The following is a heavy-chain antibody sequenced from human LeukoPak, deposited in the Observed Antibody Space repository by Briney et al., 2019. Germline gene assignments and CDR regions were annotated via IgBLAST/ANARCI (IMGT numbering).Heavy chain of an antibody. D-gene: IGHD2-15*01. Sequence: GASVKVSCKASGYTFTGYYMHWVRQAPGQGPEWMGWINPNSGGTNYAQKFQGRVTMTGDTSISTAYMELSRLRSDDTAVYYCARDDCSGGSCYSEFDYWGQGTLVTVSS. V-gene: IGHV1-2*02. J-gene: IGHJ4*02. CDR3: ARDDCSGGSCYSEFDY. CDR2: INPNSGGT. CDR1: GYTFTGYY.